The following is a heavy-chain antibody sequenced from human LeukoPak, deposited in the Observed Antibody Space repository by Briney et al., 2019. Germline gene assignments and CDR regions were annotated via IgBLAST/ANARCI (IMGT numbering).Heavy chain of an antibody. V-gene: IGHV4-4*02. D-gene: IGHD6-13*01. CDR3: ARELRAAAGAFDY. J-gene: IGHJ4*02. CDR2: IYHSGST. Sequence: SETLSLTCAVSGGSISSSNWWGWVRQPPGKGLEWIGEIYHSGSTNYNPSLKSRVTISVDKSKNHFSLKLSSVTAADTAVYYCARELRAAAGAFDYWGQGTLVTVSS. CDR1: GGSISSSNW.